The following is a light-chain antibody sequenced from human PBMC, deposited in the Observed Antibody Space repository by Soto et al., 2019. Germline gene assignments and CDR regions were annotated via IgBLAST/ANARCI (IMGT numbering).Light chain of an antibody. J-gene: IGLJ1*01. Sequence: QSVLTQPPSVSGAPGQRVTISCTGSSSNIGARYDVHWYQHLPGTAPKLPIYGDINRPSGVPDRFSGSKSGTSASLAITGLQAEDEADYYCQSYDSSLSGGVFGTGTKVTVL. CDR1: SSNIGARYD. CDR3: QSYDSSLSGGV. V-gene: IGLV1-40*01. CDR2: GDI.